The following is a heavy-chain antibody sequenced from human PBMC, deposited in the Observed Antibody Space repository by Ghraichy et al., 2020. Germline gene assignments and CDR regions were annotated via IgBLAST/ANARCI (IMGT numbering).Heavy chain of an antibody. V-gene: IGHV3-7*03. D-gene: IGHD6-19*01. CDR2: IKKDGSEK. CDR3: VGGSGWGFDY. J-gene: IGHJ4*02. Sequence: GESLNISCAASGFIFSSYWMTWVRQAPGRGLEWVANIKKDGSEKYYVDSVKGRFTISRDNAKNSLYLQMNSLRVEDTAVYYCVGGSGWGFDYWGQGILVTVSS. CDR1: GFIFSSYW.